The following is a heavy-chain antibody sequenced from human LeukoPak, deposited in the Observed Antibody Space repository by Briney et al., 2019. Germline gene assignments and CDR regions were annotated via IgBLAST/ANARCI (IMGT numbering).Heavy chain of an antibody. J-gene: IGHJ5*02. CDR2: IYGNGGRT. V-gene: IGHV3-23*01. Sequence: GGSLRLSCEASGFTFSGFSMNWVRQAPGKGLEWVSSIYGNGGRTFYSDSVQGRFTISRDNSRNTLYLQMNSLRAEDTAVYYCARTAPAAIYWFDPWGQGTLVTVSS. D-gene: IGHD2-2*02. CDR1: GFTFSGFS. CDR3: ARTAPAAIYWFDP.